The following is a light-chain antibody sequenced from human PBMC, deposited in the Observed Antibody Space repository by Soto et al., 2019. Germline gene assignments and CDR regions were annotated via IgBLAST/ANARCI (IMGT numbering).Light chain of an antibody. Sequence: QSVLTQSSSASASLGSSVSLTCTLSSGHSSYIIAWHQQQPGKAPRYLMKLEGSGSYNKGSGVPDRFSGSSSVADRYLTISNLQFEDEADYYCETWDSNTYVFGTGTKVTVL. J-gene: IGLJ1*01. V-gene: IGLV4-60*02. CDR2: LEGSGSY. CDR3: ETWDSNTYV. CDR1: SGHSSYI.